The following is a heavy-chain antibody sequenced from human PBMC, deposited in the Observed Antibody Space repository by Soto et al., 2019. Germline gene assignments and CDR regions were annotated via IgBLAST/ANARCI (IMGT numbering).Heavy chain of an antibody. V-gene: IGHV4-34*01. J-gene: IGHJ4*02. CDR1: GGSFIGYY. CDR2: INHSGST. D-gene: IGHD1-1*01. Sequence: PSETLSLTCAVYGGSFIGYYWSWIRQPPGKGLEWIGEINHSGSTNYNPSLESRVTISIDTSKNQFSLKLSSVTAADTAVYYCARAWNSPFDYWGQGTLVTVSS. CDR3: ARAWNSPFDY.